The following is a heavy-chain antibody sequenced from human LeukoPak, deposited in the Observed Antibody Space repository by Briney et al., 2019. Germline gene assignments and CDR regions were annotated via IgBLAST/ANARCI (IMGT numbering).Heavy chain of an antibody. D-gene: IGHD6-13*01. CDR2: INHSGST. V-gene: IGHV4-34*01. Sequence: SETLSLTCAVYGGSFSGYYWSWIRQPPGKGLEWIGEINHSGSTNYNPSLKSRVTISVDTSKNQFSLKLSSVTAADTAVYYCARSDSSWYDYWGQGTLVTVSS. CDR3: ARSDSSWYDY. J-gene: IGHJ4*02. CDR1: GGSFSGYY.